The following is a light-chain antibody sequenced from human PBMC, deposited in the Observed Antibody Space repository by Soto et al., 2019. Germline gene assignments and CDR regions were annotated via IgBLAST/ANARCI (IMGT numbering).Light chain of an antibody. CDR1: SSDVGGYNY. CDR3: SSYAGSNNVV. Sequence: QSALTQPPSASGSPGQSVTISCTGTSSDVGGYNYVSWYQHHPGKAPKLIIYEVSKWPSGVPDRFSGSKSGNTASLTVSGLQAKDEADYYCSSYAGSNNVVFGGGTKLTVL. V-gene: IGLV2-8*01. J-gene: IGLJ2*01. CDR2: EVS.